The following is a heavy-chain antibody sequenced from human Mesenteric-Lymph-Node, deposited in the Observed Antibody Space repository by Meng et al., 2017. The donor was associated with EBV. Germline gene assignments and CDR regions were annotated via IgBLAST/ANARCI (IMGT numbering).Heavy chain of an antibody. D-gene: IGHD3-22*01. CDR2: VYHSGST. CDR1: GASISGPNW. Sequence: QVELQQWGAGLLEPSETLSLTCAVSGASISGPNWWSWVRQPPGKGLEWIGEVYHSGSTNYNPSLKSRVSMSVDTSKNHFSLKLTSVTAADTAMYYCAEVLNGYYYFDYWGQGTLVTVSS. V-gene: IGHV4-4*02. CDR3: AEVLNGYYYFDY. J-gene: IGHJ4*02.